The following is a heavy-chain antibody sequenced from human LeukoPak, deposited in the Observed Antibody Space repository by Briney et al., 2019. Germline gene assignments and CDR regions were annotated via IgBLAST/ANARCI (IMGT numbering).Heavy chain of an antibody. V-gene: IGHV3-11*01. D-gene: IGHD3-22*01. CDR3: ARGITVMIVAPGY. CDR2: ISSSGSTI. CDR1: GFTFSDYY. J-gene: IGHJ4*02. Sequence: GGSLRLSCAASGFTFSDYYMSWIRQAPGKGLEWVSYISSSGSTIYYADSVKGRFTISRDNSKNTLYLQMNSLRAEDTAVYYCARGITVMIVAPGYWGQGTLVTVSS.